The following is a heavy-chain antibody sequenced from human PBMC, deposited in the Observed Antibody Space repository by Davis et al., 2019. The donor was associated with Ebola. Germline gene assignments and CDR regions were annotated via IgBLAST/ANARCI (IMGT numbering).Heavy chain of an antibody. CDR2: IYHSGST. Sequence: SETLSLTCAVSGGSISSSNWWSWVRQPPGKGLEWIGEIYHSGSTNYNPSLKSRVTISVDTSKNQFSLKLSSVTAADTAVYYCARFSRGYSYEIDYWGQGTLVTVSS. V-gene: IGHV4-4*02. CDR3: ARFSRGYSYEIDY. D-gene: IGHD5-18*01. CDR1: GGSISSSNW. J-gene: IGHJ4*02.